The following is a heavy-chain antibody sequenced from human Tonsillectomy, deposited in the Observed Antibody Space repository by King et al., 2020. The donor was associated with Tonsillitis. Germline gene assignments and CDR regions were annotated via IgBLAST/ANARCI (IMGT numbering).Heavy chain of an antibody. J-gene: IGHJ6*02. CDR1: GGSISSSNW. D-gene: IGHD3-3*01. CDR3: AREPPDYDFWSGYYTGGMDV. V-gene: IGHV4-4*02. Sequence: QVQLQESGPGLVKPSGTLSLTCAVSGGSISSSNWWSWVRQPPGKGLEWIGEIYHSGSTNYNPSLKSRVTISVDKSKNQFSLKLSSVTAADTAVYYCAREPPDYDFWSGYYTGGMDVWGQGTTVTVSS. CDR2: IYHSGST.